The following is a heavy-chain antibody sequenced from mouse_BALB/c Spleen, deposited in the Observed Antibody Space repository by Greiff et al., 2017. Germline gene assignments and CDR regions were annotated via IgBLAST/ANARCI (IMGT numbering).Heavy chain of an antibody. CDR1: GFTFTDYY. CDR2: IRNKANGYTT. V-gene: IGHV7-3*02. Sequence: DVHLVESGGGLVQPGGSLRLSCATSGFTFTDYYMSWVRQPPGKALEWLGFIRNKANGYTTEYSASVKGRFTISRDNSQSILYLQMNTLRAEDSATYYCARDTVITTAPFAYWGQGTLVTVSA. CDR3: ARDTVITTAPFAY. D-gene: IGHD1-2*01. J-gene: IGHJ3*01.